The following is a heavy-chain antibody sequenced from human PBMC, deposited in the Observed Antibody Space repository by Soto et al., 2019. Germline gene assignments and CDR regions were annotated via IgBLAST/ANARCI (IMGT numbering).Heavy chain of an antibody. V-gene: IGHV4-34*01. CDR1: GGSFSGYY. J-gene: IGHJ6*02. CDR3: ARVGLSYYGSGRTTNYYYYGMDV. D-gene: IGHD3-10*01. CDR2: INHSGST. Sequence: QVQLQQWGAGLLKPSETLSLTCAVYGGSFSGYYWSWIRQPPGKGLEWIGEINHSGSTNYNPSLKSRVTISVDTSKNQFSLKLSSVTAADTAVYYCARVGLSYYGSGRTTNYYYYGMDVWGQGTTVTVSS.